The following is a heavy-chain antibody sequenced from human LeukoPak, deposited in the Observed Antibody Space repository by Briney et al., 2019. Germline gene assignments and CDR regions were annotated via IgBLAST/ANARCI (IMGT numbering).Heavy chain of an antibody. D-gene: IGHD3-10*01. Sequence: SGGSLRLSCAASGFIFSNYGMSWVRQAPGKGLEWVSSISFSSTHIYYADSIQGRFTISRGNAENSLYLQMNSLRAEDTAVYYCARPLRRFGELSGDAFDIWGQGTMVTVSS. V-gene: IGHV3-21*06. CDR3: ARPLRRFGELSGDAFDI. CDR2: ISFSSTHI. CDR1: GFIFSNYG. J-gene: IGHJ3*02.